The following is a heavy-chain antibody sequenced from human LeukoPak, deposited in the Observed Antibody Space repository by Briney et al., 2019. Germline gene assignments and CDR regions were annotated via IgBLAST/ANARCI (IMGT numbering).Heavy chain of an antibody. CDR3: AKVRWDNSGWYYLDY. CDR2: ISFDGSNK. CDR1: GFTFNSYG. D-gene: IGHD6-19*01. J-gene: IGHJ4*02. V-gene: IGHV3-30*18. Sequence: GGSLRLSCAASGFTFNSYGIHWVRQAPGKGLEWVAVISFDGSNKYYTDSVKGRFTISRDNSKSTLYLQMNSLRAEDTAVYYCAKVRWDNSGWYYLDYWGQGTLVTVSS.